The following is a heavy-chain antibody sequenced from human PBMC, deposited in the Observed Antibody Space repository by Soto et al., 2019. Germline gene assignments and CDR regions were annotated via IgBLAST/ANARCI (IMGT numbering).Heavy chain of an antibody. CDR2: INAGNGNT. CDR1: GYTFTSYA. Sequence: ASVKVSCKASGYTFTSYAMHWVRQAPGQRLEWMGWINAGNGNTKYSQKFQGRVTITRDTSASTAYMELSSLRSEDTAVYYCARGRLVGATWSNWFDPWGQGTLVTVS. CDR3: ARGRLVGATWSNWFDP. D-gene: IGHD1-26*01. J-gene: IGHJ5*02. V-gene: IGHV1-3*01.